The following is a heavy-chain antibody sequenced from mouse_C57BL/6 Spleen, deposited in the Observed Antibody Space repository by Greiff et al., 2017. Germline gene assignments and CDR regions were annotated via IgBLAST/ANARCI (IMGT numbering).Heavy chain of an antibody. J-gene: IGHJ4*01. V-gene: IGHV1-63*01. D-gene: IGHD2-3*01. CDR1: GYTFTNYW. CDR3: ARYDGYYVPMDY. Sequence: QVQLQQPGAELVKPGASVKMSCKASGYTFTNYWIGWAKQRPGHGLEWIGDIYPGGGYTNYNEKFKGKATLTADKSSSTAYMQFSSLTSEDSAIYYCARYDGYYVPMDYWGQGTSVTVSS. CDR2: IYPGGGYT.